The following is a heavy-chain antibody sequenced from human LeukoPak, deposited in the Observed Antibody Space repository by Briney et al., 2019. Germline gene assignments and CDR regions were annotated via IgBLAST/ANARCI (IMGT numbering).Heavy chain of an antibody. Sequence: GSLRLSCAASGFTFSSYEMNWVRQAPGKGLEWVANIKQDGSEKYYVDSVKGRLTISRDNAKNSLYLQMNSLRAEDTAVYYCARVRSVNYDILTGYYPAYYYYMDVWGKGTTVTISS. CDR2: IKQDGSEK. CDR1: GFTFSSYE. V-gene: IGHV3-7*01. D-gene: IGHD3-9*01. CDR3: ARVRSVNYDILTGYYPAYYYYMDV. J-gene: IGHJ6*03.